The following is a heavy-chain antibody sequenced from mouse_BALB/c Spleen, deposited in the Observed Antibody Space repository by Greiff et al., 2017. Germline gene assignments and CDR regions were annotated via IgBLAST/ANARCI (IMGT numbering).Heavy chain of an antibody. CDR2: ISYDGSN. CDR1: GYSITSGYY. Sequence: EVKLQESGPGLVKPSQSLSLTCSVTGYSITSGYYWNWIRQFPGNKLEWMGYISYDGSNNYNPSLKNRISITRDTSKNQFFLKLNSVTTEDTATYYCATLLRYFDVWGAGTTVTVSS. V-gene: IGHV3-6*02. D-gene: IGHD1-2*01. CDR3: ATLLRYFDV. J-gene: IGHJ1*01.